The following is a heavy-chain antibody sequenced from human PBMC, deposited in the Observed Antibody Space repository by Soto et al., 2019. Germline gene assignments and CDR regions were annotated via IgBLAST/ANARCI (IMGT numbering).Heavy chain of an antibody. CDR1: GDTFSRYS. V-gene: IGHV1-69*12. J-gene: IGHJ6*02. D-gene: IGHD2-2*01. CDR3: AVGPSAAAWYSHGMDV. Sequence: QVQLVQSGAEVKKPGSLVRVSCKASGDTFSRYSISWVRQAPGQGLEWMGGIFPVFGTATYAQKFQVRVLIIADESTTTAYMELTSLTSEDTAVYYCAVGPSAAAWYSHGMDVWGQGTTLTVSS. CDR2: IFPVFGTA.